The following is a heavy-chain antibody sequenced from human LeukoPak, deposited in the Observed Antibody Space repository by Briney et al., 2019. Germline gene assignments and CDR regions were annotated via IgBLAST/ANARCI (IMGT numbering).Heavy chain of an antibody. CDR2: INPSGGST. D-gene: IGHD6-6*01. CDR1: GYTFTSYY. V-gene: IGHV1-46*01. Sequence: ASVKVSCKASGYTFTSYYMHWVRQAPGQGLEWMGIINPSGGSTSYAQKFQRRVTMTRDTSTSTVYMELSSLRSEDTAVYYCARDASNWYFDLWGRGTLVTVSS. CDR3: ARDASNWYFDL. J-gene: IGHJ2*01.